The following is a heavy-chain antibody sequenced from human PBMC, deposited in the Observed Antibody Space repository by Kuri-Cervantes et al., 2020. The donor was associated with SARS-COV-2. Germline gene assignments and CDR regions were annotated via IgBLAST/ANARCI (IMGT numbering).Heavy chain of an antibody. CDR1: GGSINGDSWN. V-gene: IGHV4-59*12. CDR2: IYYSGNV. CDR3: ARGLNLGLQGYYSGSGSKKIRWFDP. J-gene: IGHJ5*02. Sequence: GSLRLSCTVSGGSINGDSWNWNWLRQSPGKPLEWIAYIYYSGNVFYNHSLRSRVTISVDTSKNQFSLQLSSVTAADTAVYYCARGLNLGLQGYYSGSGSKKIRWFDPWGQGTLVTVSS. D-gene: IGHD3-10*01.